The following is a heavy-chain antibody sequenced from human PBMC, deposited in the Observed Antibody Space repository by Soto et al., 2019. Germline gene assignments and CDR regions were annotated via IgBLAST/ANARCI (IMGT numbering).Heavy chain of an antibody. D-gene: IGHD4-4*01. CDR2: MNPNSGDT. J-gene: IGHJ5*02. CDR3: VLITFNDNSNINWFVP. Sequence: GASVKVSCKASGYMFTTYDINWLRQATGQRPEWMGWMNPNSGDTGSAQRFQGRITMTRGTSSSTAYMELSSLRSEDTAVYYCVLITFNDNSNINWFVPWGQGTLVTASS. CDR1: GYMFTTYD. V-gene: IGHV1-8*02.